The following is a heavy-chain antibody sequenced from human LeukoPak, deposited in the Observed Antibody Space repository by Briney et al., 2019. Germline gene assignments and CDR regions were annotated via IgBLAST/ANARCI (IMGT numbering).Heavy chain of an antibody. CDR3: AKEGGLGVSATGGNP. J-gene: IGHJ4*02. CDR1: GFTFSSYT. D-gene: IGHD7-27*01. V-gene: IGHV3-23*01. Sequence: GGSLRLSCAASGFTFSSYTMSWVRQAPGKGLEWVSTITTSDGNTYYADYVKGRFTVSRDNSKNTLFLQMNSLRAEDTAVYYCAKEGGLGVSATGGNPGGRGPLVTVS. CDR2: ITTSDGNT.